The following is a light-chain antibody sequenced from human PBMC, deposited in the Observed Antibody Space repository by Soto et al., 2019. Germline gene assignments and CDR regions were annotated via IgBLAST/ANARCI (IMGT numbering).Light chain of an antibody. Sequence: EIAMTQSPATLSVSPGERATLYCRASQSVSSKLAWYQQKPGQAPRLLIYDASSRATGIPDRFSGGGSGTDFTLTISRLEPEDFAVYYCQQFSSYPLTFGGGTKV. CDR1: QSVSSK. CDR2: DAS. CDR3: QQFSSYPLT. V-gene: IGKV3-20*01. J-gene: IGKJ4*01.